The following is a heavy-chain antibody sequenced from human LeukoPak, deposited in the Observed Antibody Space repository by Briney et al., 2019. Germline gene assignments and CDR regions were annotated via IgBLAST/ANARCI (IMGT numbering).Heavy chain of an antibody. Sequence: GGSLRLSCAASGFIFSNYALHWVRQAPGKGLEWVAVVLYDGETKYYADSVKGRFTISRDNPENMLYLQMNSLRPEDTGVYYCAKELERGTYYYYYMDVWGKGTTVTISS. V-gene: IGHV3-30*04. J-gene: IGHJ6*03. D-gene: IGHD1-1*01. CDR3: AKELERGTYYYYYMDV. CDR2: VLYDGETK. CDR1: GFIFSNYA.